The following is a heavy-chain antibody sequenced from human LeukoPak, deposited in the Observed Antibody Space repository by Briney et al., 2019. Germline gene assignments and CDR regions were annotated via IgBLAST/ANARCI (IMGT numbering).Heavy chain of an antibody. CDR3: ARWNYDSGSWVLDY. J-gene: IGHJ4*02. Sequence: PGGSLRLSCAGSGFTFSNHQMNWVRQAPGKGLEWVAKIKQDGVEKHYVDSVKGRFTISRDNAKNSLYLQMNSLRAEDTAVYFCARWNYDSGSWVLDYWGQGTLVTVSS. CDR1: GFTFSNHQ. CDR2: IKQDGVEK. V-gene: IGHV3-7*05. D-gene: IGHD3-10*01.